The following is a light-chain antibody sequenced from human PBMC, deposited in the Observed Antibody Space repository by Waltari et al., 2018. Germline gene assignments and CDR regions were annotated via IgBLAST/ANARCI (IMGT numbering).Light chain of an antibody. CDR2: RDD. V-gene: IGLV1-40*01. J-gene: IGLJ2*01. Sequence: QSVLTQPPSVSGAPGQSVTISCTGSSSNIVAGYDVHWYQQIPGSAPKVLIYRDDNRPSGVPGRFSGSKSGTSASLSVTGLHVEDEADYFCQSYDRDLNAVLFGGGTKLTVL. CDR1: SSNIVAGYD. CDR3: QSYDRDLNAVL.